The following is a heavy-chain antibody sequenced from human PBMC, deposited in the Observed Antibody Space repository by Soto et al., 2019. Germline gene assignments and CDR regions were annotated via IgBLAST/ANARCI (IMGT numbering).Heavy chain of an antibody. CDR3: ARVGDWFDP. CDR2: VSSTGST. V-gene: IGHV4-59*01. CDR1: GASITQYY. J-gene: IGHJ5*02. D-gene: IGHD3-16*01. Sequence: SETLSLTCTVSGASITQYYWNWIRQSPGKGLEWIVSVSSTGSTNYNPSLKSRLTISVDTSKNQFSLKLNSVTAADTAVYYCARVGDWFDPWGQGTLVTVSS.